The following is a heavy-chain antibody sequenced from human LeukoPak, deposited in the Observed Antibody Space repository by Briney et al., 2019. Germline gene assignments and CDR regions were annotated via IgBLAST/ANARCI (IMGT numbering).Heavy chain of an antibody. CDR2: IYYRGST. CDR3: ARGGEGYNYVY. Sequence: SETLSLTCTVSGGSISSDYWSWIRQPPGKGLEWIGYIYYRGSTNYNPSLKSRVTISVDTSKNQFSLKLTSMTAADTAVYHCARGGEGYNYVYWGQGTLVTVSS. J-gene: IGHJ4*02. D-gene: IGHD5-24*01. CDR1: GGSISSDY. V-gene: IGHV4-59*08.